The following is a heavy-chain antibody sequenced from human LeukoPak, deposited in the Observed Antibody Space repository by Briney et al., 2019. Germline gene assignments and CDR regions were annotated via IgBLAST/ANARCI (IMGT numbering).Heavy chain of an antibody. CDR1: GFTFTSSA. Sequence: SVKVSCKASGFTFTSSAMQWVRQARGQRLEWIGWIVVGSGNTNYAQKFQERVTITRDMSTSTAYMELSSLRSEDTAVYYCAADLSYSSSWYYQDYWGQGTLVTVSS. J-gene: IGHJ4*02. V-gene: IGHV1-58*02. D-gene: IGHD6-13*01. CDR3: AADLSYSSSWYYQDY. CDR2: IVVGSGNT.